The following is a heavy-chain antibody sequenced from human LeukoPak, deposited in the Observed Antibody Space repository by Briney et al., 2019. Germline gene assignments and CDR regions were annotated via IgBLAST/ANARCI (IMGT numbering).Heavy chain of an antibody. CDR2: INPSGGST. J-gene: IGHJ4*02. Sequence: ASVKVSCKASGYTFTSYGISWVRQAPGQGLEWMGIINPSGGSTSYAQKFQGRVTMTRDMSTSTVYMELSSLRSEDTAVYYCCSGSELDYWGQGTLVTVSS. D-gene: IGHD3-10*02. V-gene: IGHV1-46*01. CDR3: CSGSELDY. CDR1: GYTFTSYG.